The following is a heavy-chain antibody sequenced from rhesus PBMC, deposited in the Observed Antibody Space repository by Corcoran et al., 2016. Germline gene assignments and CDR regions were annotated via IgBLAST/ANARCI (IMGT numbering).Heavy chain of an antibody. V-gene: IGHV4-99*01. Sequence: QVQLQESGPGLVKPSETLSPTCAVSGYSISSGYYGGWIRQPPGKGLEYIGYISGSSGSTYYNPSLKSRVTISKDTSKNQFSLKLSSVTAADTAVYYCARGYSGYYFDYWGQGVLVTVSS. J-gene: IGHJ4*01. CDR3: ARGYSGYYFDY. CDR1: GYSISSGYY. D-gene: IGHD5-42*01. CDR2: ISGSSGST.